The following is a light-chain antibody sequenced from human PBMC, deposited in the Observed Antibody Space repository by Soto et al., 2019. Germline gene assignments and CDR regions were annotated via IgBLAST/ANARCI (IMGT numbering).Light chain of an antibody. CDR3: SSYTNSNTLV. V-gene: IGLV2-14*01. Sequence: QSVLXQPASVSGSPGQSITISCTGTSSDVGGYNYVSWYQQYPGKAPKLMIYDVDTRPSGVSNRFSGSKSGNTASLTISGLQADDEADYYCSSYTNSNTLVFGSGTKVTVL. CDR2: DVD. J-gene: IGLJ1*01. CDR1: SSDVGGYNY.